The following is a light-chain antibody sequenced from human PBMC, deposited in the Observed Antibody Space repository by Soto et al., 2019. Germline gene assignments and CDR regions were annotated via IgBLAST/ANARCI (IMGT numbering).Light chain of an antibody. CDR1: SSNIGAAYD. CDR3: QSYDSSLSGWV. CDR2: GNS. J-gene: IGLJ3*02. Sequence: QPVLTQPPSVSGAPGQRVTISCTGSSSNIGAAYDVHWYQQLLGTAPKLLIYGNSNRPSGVPDRFSGSKSGTSASLAITGLQAEDEADYYCQSYDSSLSGWVFGGGTKLTVL. V-gene: IGLV1-40*01.